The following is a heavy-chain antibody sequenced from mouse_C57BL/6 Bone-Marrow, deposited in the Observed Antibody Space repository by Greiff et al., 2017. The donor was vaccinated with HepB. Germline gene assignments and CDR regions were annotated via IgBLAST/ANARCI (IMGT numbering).Heavy chain of an antibody. V-gene: IGHV1-72*01. CDR3: AREGGIYYGNSWFAY. Sequence: QVQLQQPGAELVKPGASVKLSCKASGYTFTSYWMHWVKQRPGRGLEWIGRIDPNSGGTKYNEKFKSKATLTVDKPSSTAYMQLRSLTSEDSAVYYGAREGGIYYGNSWFAYWGQGTLVTVSA. J-gene: IGHJ3*01. CDR2: IDPNSGGT. CDR1: GYTFTSYW. D-gene: IGHD2-1*01.